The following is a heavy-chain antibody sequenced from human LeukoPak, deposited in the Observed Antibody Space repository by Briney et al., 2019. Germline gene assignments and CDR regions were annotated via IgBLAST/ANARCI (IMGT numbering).Heavy chain of an antibody. CDR2: INHSGST. CDR3: ARDSLPTPFDP. Sequence: SETLSLTCAVYGGSFSGYYWSWIRQPPGKGLEWIGEINHSGSTNYNPSLKSRVTISVDTSKNQFSLKLSSVTAADTAVYYCARDSLPTPFDPWGQGTLVTVSS. J-gene: IGHJ5*02. V-gene: IGHV4-34*01. CDR1: GGSFSGYY. D-gene: IGHD1-26*01.